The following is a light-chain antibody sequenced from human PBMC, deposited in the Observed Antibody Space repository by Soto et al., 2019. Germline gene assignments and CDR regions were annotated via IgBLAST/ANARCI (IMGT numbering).Light chain of an antibody. CDR3: SSYSGTNYHYV. V-gene: IGLV2-8*01. J-gene: IGLJ1*01. Sequence: QSVLTQPPSASGSFGQSVTISCTGTSSDAGGYSYVSWYQQHPGKAPKLMIDEVSERPSGVPDRFSGSKSGNTASLTVSGLQADDEADYYCSSYSGTNYHYVFGTGTKVTVL. CDR2: EVS. CDR1: SSDAGGYSY.